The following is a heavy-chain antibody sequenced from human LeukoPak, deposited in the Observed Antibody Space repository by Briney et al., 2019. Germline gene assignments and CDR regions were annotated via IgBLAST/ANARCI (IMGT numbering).Heavy chain of an antibody. CDR2: IGGGGENT. J-gene: IGHJ4*02. Sequence: GGSLRLSCAASGFTFNSYALSWVRQAPGKGLEWVSTIGGGGENTYYADSVKGRFTISRDNSRNTLYLQMKRLRAEDTAVYFCVKVLTGSQDYWGQGTLVTVSS. V-gene: IGHV3-23*01. CDR3: VKVLTGSQDY. CDR1: GFTFNSYA. D-gene: IGHD1-20*01.